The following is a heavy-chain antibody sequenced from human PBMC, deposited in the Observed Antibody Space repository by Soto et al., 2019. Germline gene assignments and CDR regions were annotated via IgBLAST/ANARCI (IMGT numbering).Heavy chain of an antibody. CDR1: GGSISSYY. J-gene: IGHJ4*02. Sequence: PSETLSLTCTVSGGSISSYYWSWIRQPPGKGLEWIGYIYYSGSTNYNPSLKSRVTISVDTSKNQFSLKLSSVTAADTAVYYCARGGGHYYDSSGYFVPIDYWGQGTLVTVSS. V-gene: IGHV4-59*01. CDR2: IYYSGST. CDR3: ARGGGHYYDSSGYFVPIDY. D-gene: IGHD3-22*01.